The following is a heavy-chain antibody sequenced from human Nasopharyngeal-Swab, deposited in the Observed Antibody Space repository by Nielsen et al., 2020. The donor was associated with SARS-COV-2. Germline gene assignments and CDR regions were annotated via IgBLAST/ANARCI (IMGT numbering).Heavy chain of an antibody. CDR1: GYDFTRYG. D-gene: IGHD3-22*01. Sequence: ASVQVSCKASGYDFTRYGVSWVRQAPGQGLEWMGWITVYSGHTKYAQNFQGRVTMTTETSTSTAFMELRSLRSGDTAVYYCAREGTHYDTSGYFPDYWGQGTLVTVSS. J-gene: IGHJ4*02. CDR2: ITVYSGHT. CDR3: AREGTHYDTSGYFPDY. V-gene: IGHV1-18*01.